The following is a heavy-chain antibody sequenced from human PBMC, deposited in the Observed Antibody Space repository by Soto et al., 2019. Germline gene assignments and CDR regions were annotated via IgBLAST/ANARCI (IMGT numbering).Heavy chain of an antibody. V-gene: IGHV4-39*01. D-gene: IGHD7-27*01. CDR2: IYYSGST. CDR3: ARHPRRSGWGPHCDY. Sequence: QLQLQESGPGLVKPSETLSLTCTVSGGSISSRSYYWGWIRQPPGKGLEWIGSIYYSGSTYYTPSLKSRVTTSVDTSKNQFSMKLSSVTAADTAVYYCARHPRRSGWGPHCDYWGQGTLVAVSA. J-gene: IGHJ4*02. CDR1: GGSISSRSYY.